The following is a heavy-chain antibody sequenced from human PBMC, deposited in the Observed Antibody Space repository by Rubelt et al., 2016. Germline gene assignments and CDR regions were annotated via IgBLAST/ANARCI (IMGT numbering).Heavy chain of an antibody. Sequence: QLQLQESGPGLVKPSETLSLTCTVSGGSISSSSYYWGWIRQPPGKGLEWIGSIYYSGSTYYNPSLKSRVTISVDTSKNQFSLKLSSVTAADTAVYYCARGTLGYSSSWVDYWGQGTLVTVSS. J-gene: IGHJ4*02. CDR3: ARGTLGYSSSWVDY. D-gene: IGHD6-13*01. V-gene: IGHV4-39*07. CDR2: IYYSGST. CDR1: GGSISSSSYY.